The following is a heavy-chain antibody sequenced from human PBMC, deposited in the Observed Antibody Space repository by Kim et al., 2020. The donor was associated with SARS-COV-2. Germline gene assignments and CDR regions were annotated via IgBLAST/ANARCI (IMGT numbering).Heavy chain of an antibody. CDR2: INPSGGST. J-gene: IGHJ5*02. V-gene: IGHV1-46*01. D-gene: IGHD3-22*01. Sequence: ASVKVSCKASGYTFTSYYMHWVRQAPGQGLEWMGIINPSGGSTSYAQKFQGRVTMTRDTSTSTVYMELSSLRSEDTAVYYCARDGTPYYYDSSGYFRRPWFDPWGQGTLVTVSS. CDR1: GYTFTSYY. CDR3: ARDGTPYYYDSSGYFRRPWFDP.